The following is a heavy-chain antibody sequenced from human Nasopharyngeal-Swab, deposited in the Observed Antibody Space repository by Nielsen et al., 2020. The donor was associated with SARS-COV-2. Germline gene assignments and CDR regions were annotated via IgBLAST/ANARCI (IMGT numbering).Heavy chain of an antibody. Sequence: SVKVSCQASDYSFNKNTVSWVRQGPGQGLEWMGWITGKNGNALYAETLQGRITMTTDTSTNTAYMELRSLRSDDTAVYYCATSATFGPGGAGDYWGQGTLVTVSS. D-gene: IGHD2-8*02. V-gene: IGHV1-18*04. CDR1: DYSFNKNT. CDR2: ITGKNGNA. CDR3: ATSATFGPGGAGDY. J-gene: IGHJ4*02.